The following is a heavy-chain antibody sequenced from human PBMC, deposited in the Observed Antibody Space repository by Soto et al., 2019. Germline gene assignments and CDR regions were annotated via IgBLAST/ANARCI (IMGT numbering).Heavy chain of an antibody. V-gene: IGHV4-31*03. J-gene: IGHJ4*02. D-gene: IGHD6-6*01. CDR3: AREDRAGSSSYY. Sequence: SETLSLTCTVSGGSISRGGYYWSWIRQHPGKGLELIGYIYYSGSTYYNPSLKSRVTISVDTSKNQFSLKLCSVTAADTAVYYCAREDRAGSSSYYWGQGTLVTVSS. CDR1: GGSISRGGYY. CDR2: IYYSGST.